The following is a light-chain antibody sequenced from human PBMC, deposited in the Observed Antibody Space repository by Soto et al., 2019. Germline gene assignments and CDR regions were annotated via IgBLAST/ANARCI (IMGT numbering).Light chain of an antibody. V-gene: IGKV1-6*01. J-gene: IGKJ3*01. CDR1: QGIRDD. Sequence: AIQMTQFPSSLSASVGDRVTITCRASQGIRDDLHWYQQKPGKAPQLLIYAVSNLQTGVPSRFSGSGSGTDFTLTISSLQPEVMAAYYCLQDHNYPFSFGPGTKVDIK. CDR2: AVS. CDR3: LQDHNYPFS.